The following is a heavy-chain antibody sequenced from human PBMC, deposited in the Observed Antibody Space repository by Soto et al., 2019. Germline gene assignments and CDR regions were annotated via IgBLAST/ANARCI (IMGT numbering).Heavy chain of an antibody. CDR2: IIPTFGTA. CDR1: GGTFSSYA. D-gene: IGHD5-18*01. J-gene: IGHJ4*02. CDR3: ARGVDTIETTPFDY. Sequence: QVQLVQSGAEVKKPGSSVKVSCKASGGTFSSYAISWGRQAPGQGLEWMGGIIPTFGTANYAQKVQGRVTITADESTRTAYMELSSLRSEDTAVYYCARGVDTIETTPFDYWGQGTLVTVSS. V-gene: IGHV1-69*01.